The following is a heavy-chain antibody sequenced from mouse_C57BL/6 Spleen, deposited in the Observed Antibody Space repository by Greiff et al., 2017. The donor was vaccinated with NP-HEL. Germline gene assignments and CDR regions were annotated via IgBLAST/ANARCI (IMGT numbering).Heavy chain of an antibody. D-gene: IGHD2-5*01. CDR1: GFTFSDYY. CDR3: ARGSNHWYFDV. Sequence: EVKLMESEGGLVQPGSSMKLSCTASGFTFSDYYMAWVRQVPEKGLEWVANINYDGSSTYYLDSLKSRFIISRDNAKNILYLQMSSLKSEDTATYYCARGSNHWYFDVWGTGTTVTVSS. CDR2: INYDGSST. V-gene: IGHV5-16*01. J-gene: IGHJ1*03.